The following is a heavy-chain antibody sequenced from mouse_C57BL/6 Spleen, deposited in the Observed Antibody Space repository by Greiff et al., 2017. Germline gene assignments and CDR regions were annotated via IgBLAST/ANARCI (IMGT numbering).Heavy chain of an antibody. CDR1: GYTFTDYY. Sequence: EVQLQQSGPELVKPGASVKISCKASGYTFTDYYMNWVKQSHGKSLEWIGDINPNNGGTSYNQKFKGKATLTVDKSSSTAYMELRSLTSEDSAGYYSARLGDYDRHAMDYWGQGTSVTVSS. CDR2: INPNNGGT. J-gene: IGHJ4*01. V-gene: IGHV1-26*01. CDR3: ARLGDYDRHAMDY. D-gene: IGHD2-4*01.